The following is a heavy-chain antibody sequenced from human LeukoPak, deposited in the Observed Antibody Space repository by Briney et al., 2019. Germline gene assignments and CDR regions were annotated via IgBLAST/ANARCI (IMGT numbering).Heavy chain of an antibody. D-gene: IGHD3-22*01. Sequence: SETLSLTCTVSGYSISSGYYWGWIRQPPGKGLEWIGSIYHSGSTYYNPSLKSRVTISVDTSKNQFSLKLSSVTAADTAVYYCARDPYYYDSSGYHSGYWGQGTLVTVSS. CDR2: IYHSGST. CDR3: ARDPYYYDSSGYHSGY. CDR1: GYSISSGYY. J-gene: IGHJ4*02. V-gene: IGHV4-38-2*02.